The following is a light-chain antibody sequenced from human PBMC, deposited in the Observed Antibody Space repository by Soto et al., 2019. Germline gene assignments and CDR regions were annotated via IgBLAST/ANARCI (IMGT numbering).Light chain of an antibody. CDR3: SSYTSSSTLVI. CDR2: DVS. J-gene: IGLJ2*01. CDR1: SSDVSGYNY. Sequence: QSVLTQPASVSGSPGQSIIISCTGTSSDVSGYNYVSWYQQHPGKAPKLMIYDVSNRPSGISDRFSGSKSGNTASLTISGLQAEDEADYYCSSYTSSSTLVIFGGGTKLTVL. V-gene: IGLV2-14*01.